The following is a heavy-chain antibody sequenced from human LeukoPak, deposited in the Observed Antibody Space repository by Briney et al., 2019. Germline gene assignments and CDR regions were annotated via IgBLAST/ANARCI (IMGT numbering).Heavy chain of an antibody. CDR2: ISSGGDYK. D-gene: IGHD3-22*01. V-gene: IGHV3-21*01. J-gene: IGHJ4*02. Sequence: GSLRLSCAASGFTFSSFSMNWVRQAPGKGLEWVSSISSGGDYKHYADSVKGRLTISRDNAKNSLYLQMNSLRAEDTAVYYCARMGMYYYDSSGYNYWGQGTLVTVSS. CDR3: ARMGMYYYDSSGYNY. CDR1: GFTFSSFS.